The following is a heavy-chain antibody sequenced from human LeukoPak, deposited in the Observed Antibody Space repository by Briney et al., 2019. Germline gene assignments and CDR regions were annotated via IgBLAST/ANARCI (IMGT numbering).Heavy chain of an antibody. CDR3: ARQDFGSGILPGY. J-gene: IGHJ4*02. CDR1: GASITNSLYY. CDR2: VYYTGST. V-gene: IGHV4-39*01. Sequence: SGTLSLTCTVSGASITNSLYYWGWIRQPPGKGLEWIATVYYTGSTYYNPSLKSRVTISIDTSKSHFSLKLSSVTAADMAVYYCARQDFGSGILPGYWGQGTLVTVSS. D-gene: IGHD3-10*01.